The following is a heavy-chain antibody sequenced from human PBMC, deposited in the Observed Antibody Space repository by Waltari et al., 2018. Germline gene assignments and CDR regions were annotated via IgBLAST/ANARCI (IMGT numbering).Heavy chain of an antibody. CDR2: IYYSGST. Sequence: QVQLQESGPGLVKPSQTLSLTYTVSGGSIRSGGYYWSWIRQHPGKGLEWIGYIYYSGSTYYNPSLKSRVTISVDTSKNQFSLKLSSVTAADTAVYYCARTDYGGNSIDYWGQGTLVTVSS. CDR1: GGSIRSGGYY. CDR3: ARTDYGGNSIDY. J-gene: IGHJ4*02. V-gene: IGHV4-31*03. D-gene: IGHD4-17*01.